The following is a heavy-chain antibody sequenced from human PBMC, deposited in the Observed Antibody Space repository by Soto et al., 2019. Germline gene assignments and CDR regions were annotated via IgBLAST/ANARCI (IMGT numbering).Heavy chain of an antibody. CDR2: IYYSGST. CDR1: GGSISSSSYY. CDR3: ARRPYGFGELWAPFDY. Sequence: PSETLSLTCTVSGGSISSSSYYWGWIRQPPGKGLEWIGSIYYSGSTYYNPSLKSRVTISVDTSKNQFSLKLSSVTAADTAVYYCARRPYGFGELWAPFDYLGQGNLVTGSS. V-gene: IGHV4-39*01. D-gene: IGHD3-10*01. J-gene: IGHJ4*02.